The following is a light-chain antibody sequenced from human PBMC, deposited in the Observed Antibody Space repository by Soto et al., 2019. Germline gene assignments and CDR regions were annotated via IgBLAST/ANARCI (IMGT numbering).Light chain of an antibody. J-gene: IGLJ2*01. Sequence: QSALTQPASVSGSPGQSLTISCTGTSSDVGGYNFVSWYQHHPGKAPKLMIYEVSNRPSGVSNRFSASKSDNTASLTISGLQAEDEAHYYCSSYSSSSKVLFGGGTKLTVL. V-gene: IGLV2-14*01. CDR1: SSDVGGYNF. CDR2: EVS. CDR3: SSYSSSSKVL.